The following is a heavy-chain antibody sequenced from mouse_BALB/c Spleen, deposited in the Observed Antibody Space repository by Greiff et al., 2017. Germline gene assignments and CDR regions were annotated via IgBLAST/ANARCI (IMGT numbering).Heavy chain of an antibody. D-gene: IGHD1-2*01. Sequence: EVKVVESGGDLVKPGGSLKLSCAASGFTFSSYGMSWVRQTPDKRLEWVATISSGCSYTYYPDSVKGRFTISRDNAKNNLYLQMSSLKSEDTAMYYCARDRGITTATRDFDVWGAGTTVTVSS. V-gene: IGHV5-6*01. CDR1: GFTFSSYG. CDR2: ISSGCSYT. CDR3: ARDRGITTATRDFDV. J-gene: IGHJ1*01.